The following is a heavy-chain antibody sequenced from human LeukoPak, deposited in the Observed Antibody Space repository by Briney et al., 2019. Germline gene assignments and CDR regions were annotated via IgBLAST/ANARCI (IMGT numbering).Heavy chain of an antibody. Sequence: SETLSLTCTVSGGSISSYYWSWIRQPPGKGLEWIGYIYYSGSTNYNPSLKSRVTISVDTSKNQFSLKLSSVTAADTAVYYCARAPVLRYFDWSTSAWYFDLWGRGTLVTVSS. CDR1: GGSISSYY. CDR3: ARAPVLRYFDWSTSAWYFDL. CDR2: IYYSGST. D-gene: IGHD3-9*01. J-gene: IGHJ2*01. V-gene: IGHV4-59*12.